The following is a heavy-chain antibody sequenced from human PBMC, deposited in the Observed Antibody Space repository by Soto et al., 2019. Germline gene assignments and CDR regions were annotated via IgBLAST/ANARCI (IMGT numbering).Heavy chain of an antibody. J-gene: IGHJ6*02. CDR2: IYHSGST. V-gene: IGHV4-30-2*01. CDR1: GGSISSGGYS. Sequence: QLQLQESGSGLVKPSQTLSLTCAVSGGSISSGGYSWSWIRQPPGKGLEWMGYIYHSGSTYYNPSLKSRVTISVDRSKNQFSLKLSSVTAADTAVYYCARDMVRGVIPNYYGMDVWGQGITVSVSS. CDR3: ARDMVRGVIPNYYGMDV. D-gene: IGHD3-10*01.